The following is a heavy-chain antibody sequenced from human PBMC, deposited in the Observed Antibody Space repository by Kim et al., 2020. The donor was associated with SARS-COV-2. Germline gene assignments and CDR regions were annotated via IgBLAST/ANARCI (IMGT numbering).Heavy chain of an antibody. CDR1: GFTLSSDA. J-gene: IGHJ4*02. D-gene: IGHD3-10*01. V-gene: IGHV3-23*01. CDR2: ISTGGGGT. Sequence: GGSLRLSCAASGFTLSSDALSWVRQAPGKGLEWLSTISTGGGGTYYADSVKGRFTISTDNSKNTLYLQMNSLRAEDTAVYYCANRVIMDYWGQGTLVTVSS. CDR3: ANRVIMDY.